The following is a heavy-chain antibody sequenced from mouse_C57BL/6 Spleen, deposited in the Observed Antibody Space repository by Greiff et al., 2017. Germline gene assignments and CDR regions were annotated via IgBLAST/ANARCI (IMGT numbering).Heavy chain of an antibody. J-gene: IGHJ2*01. Sequence: EVKLQESGGGLVKPGGSLKLSCAASGFTFSDYGMHWVRQAPEKGLEWVAYISSGSSTIYYADTVKGRFTISRDNAKNTLFLQMTRLRSEDTAMYYCAREWDVGYWGQGTTLTVSS. CDR3: AREWDVGY. CDR2: ISSGSSTI. CDR1: GFTFSDYG. D-gene: IGHD4-1*01. V-gene: IGHV5-17*01.